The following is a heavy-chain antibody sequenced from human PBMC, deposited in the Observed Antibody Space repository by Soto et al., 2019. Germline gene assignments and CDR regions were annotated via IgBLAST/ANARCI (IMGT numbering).Heavy chain of an antibody. V-gene: IGHV4-34*01. CDR3: ARTKSSTSCYLRY. Sequence: AETLSLTCAVYGVSFSGYYWSWIRQPPGKGLEWIGEINHSGSTNYNPSLKRRVTISVDTSKNQFSLKLSSVTAADTAVYYCARTKSSTSCYLRYWGQGTLVTVSS. CDR1: GVSFSGYY. J-gene: IGHJ4*02. CDR2: INHSGST. D-gene: IGHD2-2*01.